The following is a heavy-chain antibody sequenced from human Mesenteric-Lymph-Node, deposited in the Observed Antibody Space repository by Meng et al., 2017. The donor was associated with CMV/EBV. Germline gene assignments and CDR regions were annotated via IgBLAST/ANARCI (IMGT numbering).Heavy chain of an antibody. Sequence: GGSLRLSCAASGFTFSDYHMSWIRQAPGKGLEWVSYITNTGNNVYYADSVKGRFTISRDNAKNSVYLQMNSLRAEDTAVYYCSRDRLTFYYDTSAFADWGQGTLVTVSS. CDR2: ITNTGNNV. CDR3: SRDRLTFYYDTSAFAD. V-gene: IGHV3-11*01. CDR1: GFTFSDYH. J-gene: IGHJ4*02. D-gene: IGHD3-22*01.